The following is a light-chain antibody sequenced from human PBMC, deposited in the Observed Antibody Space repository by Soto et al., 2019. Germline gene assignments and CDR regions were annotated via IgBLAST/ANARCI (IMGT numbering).Light chain of an antibody. V-gene: IGLV2-14*01. Sequence: QSALTQPASVSGSPGQSITISCTGTSSDVGGYNYVSWYQQHPGKAPKLMIYEVSNRPSGCSNRFSGSKSGNTASLTISGLQAEDEADYYCSSYTSSSTVVFGGGTKVTVL. CDR2: EVS. J-gene: IGLJ2*01. CDR3: SSYTSSSTVV. CDR1: SSDVGGYNY.